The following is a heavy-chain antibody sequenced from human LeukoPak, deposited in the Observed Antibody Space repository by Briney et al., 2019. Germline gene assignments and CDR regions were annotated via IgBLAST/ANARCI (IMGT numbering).Heavy chain of an antibody. D-gene: IGHD3-10*01. V-gene: IGHV4-34*01. CDR3: ARVPRITMVRGVVSAFDY. CDR1: GGSFNAYY. J-gene: IGHJ4*02. Sequence: SETLSLTCGVYGGSFNAYYWSWIRQPPGKGLEWIGEINHSGSTNYNPSLKSRVTISGDTSKSQFSLKLSSVTAADTAVYYCARVPRITMVRGVVSAFDYWGQGTLVTVSS. CDR2: INHSGST.